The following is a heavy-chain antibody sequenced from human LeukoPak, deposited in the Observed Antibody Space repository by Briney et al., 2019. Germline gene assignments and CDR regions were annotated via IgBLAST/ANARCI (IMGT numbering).Heavy chain of an antibody. V-gene: IGHV3-49*04. CDR1: GFTFGDYA. D-gene: IGHD5-24*01. J-gene: IGHJ6*02. CDR2: IRSKAYGCTT. Sequence: SGGSLRLSCTASGFTFGDYAMSWVRQAPGKGLEWVGFIRSKAYGCTTEYAASVKGRFTISRDDSKSIAYLQMNSLKTEDTAVYYCTRSGEMATTYYYYGMDVWGQGTTVTVSS. CDR3: TRSGEMATTYYYYGMDV.